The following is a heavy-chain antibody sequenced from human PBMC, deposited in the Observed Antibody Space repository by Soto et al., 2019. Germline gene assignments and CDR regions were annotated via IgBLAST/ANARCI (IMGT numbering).Heavy chain of an antibody. Sequence: VKVSCKASGGTFSSYAISWVRQAPGQGLEWMGGIIPIFGTANYAQKFQGRVTITADESTSTAYMELSSLRSEDTAVYYCAIRSGYYPSYYFDYWGQGILVTVSS. D-gene: IGHD3-3*01. CDR2: IIPIFGTA. CDR3: AIRSGYYPSYYFDY. CDR1: GGTFSSYA. J-gene: IGHJ4*02. V-gene: IGHV1-69*13.